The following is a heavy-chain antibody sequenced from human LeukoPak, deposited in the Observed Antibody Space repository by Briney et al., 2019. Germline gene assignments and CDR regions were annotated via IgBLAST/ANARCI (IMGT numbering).Heavy chain of an antibody. CDR1: GGSISSYY. J-gene: IGHJ5*02. Sequence: SETLSLTCTVSGGSISSYYWSWIRQPAGKGLEWIGRIYTSGSTNYNPTLKSRVTMSVDASKNQFSLKLSSVTAADTAVYYCARDRYLGYSYGYIGNWFDPWGQGTLVTVSS. CDR2: IYTSGST. V-gene: IGHV4-4*07. CDR3: ARDRYLGYSYGYIGNWFDP. D-gene: IGHD5-18*01.